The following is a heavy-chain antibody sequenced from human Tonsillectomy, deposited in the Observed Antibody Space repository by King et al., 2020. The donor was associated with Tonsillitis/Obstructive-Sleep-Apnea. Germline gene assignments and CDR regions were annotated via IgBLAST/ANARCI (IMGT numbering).Heavy chain of an antibody. CDR3: VREHYGDQIDY. J-gene: IGHJ4*02. Sequence: QLVQSGAEVKKPGASVKVSCKASGYTFTSYYIHWVRQAPGQGLEWMGIINPSGGSTNYAQKLQGRVTMTRDTSTSTVYMELSSLRSEDTAVYYCVREHYGDQIDYWGQGTLVTVSS. CDR2: INPSGGST. V-gene: IGHV1-46*04. D-gene: IGHD4-17*01. CDR1: GYTFTSYY.